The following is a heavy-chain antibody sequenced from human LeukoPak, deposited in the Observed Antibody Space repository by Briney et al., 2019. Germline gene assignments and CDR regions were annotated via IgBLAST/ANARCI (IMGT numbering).Heavy chain of an antibody. CDR3: VSAYCGGECYHSLLTN. J-gene: IGHJ4*02. D-gene: IGHD2-21*01. V-gene: IGHV4-30-2*01. Sequence: SSETLSLTCAVSRVSMGSGGYSWSWVRQPPGKGLDWIGYIYHSGSSYYNPSLKSRVTIPMDRSKNQFSLRLTSLTAADTAVYYCVSAYCGGECYHSLLTNWGQGILVTVSS. CDR1: RVSMGSGGYS. CDR2: IYHSGSS.